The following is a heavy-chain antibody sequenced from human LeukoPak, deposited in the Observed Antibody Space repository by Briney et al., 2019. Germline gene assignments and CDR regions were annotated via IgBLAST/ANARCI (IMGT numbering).Heavy chain of an antibody. D-gene: IGHD3-22*01. J-gene: IGHJ4*02. CDR3: ARGGGYYYDSSGYYYHLY. V-gene: IGHV1-69*05. CDR1: GGTFSSYA. CDR2: IIPIFGTA. Sequence: ASVKVSCKASGGTFSSYAISWVRQAPGQGLEWMGGIIPIFGTANYAQKLQGRVTMTTDTSTSTAYMELRSLRSDDTAVYYCARGGGYYYDSSGYYYHLYWGQGTLVTVSS.